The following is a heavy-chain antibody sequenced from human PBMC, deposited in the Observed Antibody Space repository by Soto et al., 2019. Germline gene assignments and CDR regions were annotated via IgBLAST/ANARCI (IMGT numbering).Heavy chain of an antibody. CDR2: INHSGST. V-gene: IGHV4-34*01. D-gene: IGHD3-9*01. Sequence: SETLSLTCAVYGGSFSGYYWSWIRQPPGKGLEWIGEINHSGSTNYNPSLKSRVTISVDTSKNQFSLKLSSVTAADTAVYYCASGILTGSTYWGQGTLVTVSS. CDR1: GGSFSGYY. CDR3: ASGILTGSTY. J-gene: IGHJ4*02.